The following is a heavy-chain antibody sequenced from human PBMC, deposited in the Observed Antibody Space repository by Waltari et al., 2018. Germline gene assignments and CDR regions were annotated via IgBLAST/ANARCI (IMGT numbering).Heavy chain of an antibody. CDR3: TRGGRDSSWYWRD. J-gene: IGHJ4*02. Sequence: EVQLVESGGGLAQPGGSLSLSCAASGLRFSNSWMTWVRQASGKGPEWVANIKQDGSEKYYMDSVKGRFTISRDNAKNSLYLQMNNLRVEDTAVYYCTRGGRDSSWYWRDWGQGTLVTVSS. D-gene: IGHD6-13*01. CDR1: GLRFSNSW. CDR2: IKQDGSEK. V-gene: IGHV3-7*01.